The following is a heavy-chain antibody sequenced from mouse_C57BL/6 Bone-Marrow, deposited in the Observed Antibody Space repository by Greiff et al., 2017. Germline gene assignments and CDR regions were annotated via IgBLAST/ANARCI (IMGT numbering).Heavy chain of an antibody. D-gene: IGHD1-1*01. V-gene: IGHV7-1*01. CDR2: SRNKANDYTT. CDR3: ARDARDYYGSSYPFAY. J-gene: IGHJ3*01. CDR1: GFTFSDFY. Sequence: EVKLMESGGGLVQSGRSLRLSCATSGFTFSDFYMEWVRQAPGKGLEWIAASRNKANDYTTEYSASVKGRFIVSRDTSQSILYLQMNALRAEDTAIYYCARDARDYYGSSYPFAYWGQGTLVTVSA.